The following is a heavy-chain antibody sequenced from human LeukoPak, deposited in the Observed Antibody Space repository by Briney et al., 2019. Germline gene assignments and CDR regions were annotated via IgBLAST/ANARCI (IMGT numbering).Heavy chain of an antibody. V-gene: IGHV4-38-2*02. CDR1: GYSISSGYY. Sequence: SETLSLTCTVSGYSISSGYYWGWIRQPPGKGLEWIGSIYHSGSTYYNPSLKSRVTISVDTSKNQFSLKLSSVTAADTAVYYCARAEDEVDYWGQGTLVTVSS. CDR3: ARAEDEVDY. D-gene: IGHD2-15*01. J-gene: IGHJ4*02. CDR2: IYHSGST.